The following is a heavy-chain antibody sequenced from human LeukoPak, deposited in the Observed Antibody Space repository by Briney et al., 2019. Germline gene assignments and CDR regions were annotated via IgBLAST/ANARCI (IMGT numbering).Heavy chain of an antibody. D-gene: IGHD2-8*01. CDR3: ARNSNGMSN. V-gene: IGHV3-74*01. CDR2: INSDGRST. Sequence: GGSLRLSCVASGFTFTNYGMMWVRQAPGKGLVWVSYINSDGRSTTYADSVKGRFTISRDNAKNTLYLQMSSLRAEDTAMYYCARNSNGMSNWGQGTLVIDSS. J-gene: IGHJ4*02. CDR1: GFTFTNYG.